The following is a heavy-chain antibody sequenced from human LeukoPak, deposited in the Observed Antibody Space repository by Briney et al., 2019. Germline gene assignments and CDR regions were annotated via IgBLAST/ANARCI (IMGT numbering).Heavy chain of an antibody. CDR3: ARDAPMVRGVITYYYYMDV. V-gene: IGHV4-59*12. CDR1: GGSISNYY. Sequence: SETLSLTCTVSGGSISNYYWNWIRQPPGKGLEWIGYIYYTGNTNYNPSLKSRVTISVDTSKNQFSLKLSSVTAADTAVYYCARDAPMVRGVITYYYYMDVWGKGTTVTISS. D-gene: IGHD3-10*01. J-gene: IGHJ6*03. CDR2: IYYTGNT.